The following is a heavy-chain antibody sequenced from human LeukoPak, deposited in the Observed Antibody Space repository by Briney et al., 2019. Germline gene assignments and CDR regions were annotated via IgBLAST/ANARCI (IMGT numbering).Heavy chain of an antibody. J-gene: IGHJ5*02. CDR1: GYTFTGYY. CDR3: ARDRVRDRPSYYDFWSGYPTNWFDP. V-gene: IGHV1-18*04. Sequence: AASVKVSCKASGYTFTGYYMHWVRQAPGQGLEWMGWISAYNGNTNYAQKLQGRVTMTTDKSTSTAYMELSSLRSEDTAVYYCARDRVRDRPSYYDFWSGYPTNWFDPWGQGTLVTVSS. CDR2: ISAYNGNT. D-gene: IGHD3-3*01.